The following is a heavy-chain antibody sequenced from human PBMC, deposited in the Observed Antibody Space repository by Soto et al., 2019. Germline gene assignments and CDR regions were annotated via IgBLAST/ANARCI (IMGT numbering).Heavy chain of an antibody. CDR1: GSTFSSYA. J-gene: IGHJ6*02. Sequence: GGSLRLSCAASGSTFSSYAMHWVRQAPGKGLEWVAVISYDGSNKYYADSVKGRFTISRDNSKNTLYLQMNSLRAEDTAVYYCARVMLYSSGWYQLPYYYYGMDVWGQGTTVTVSS. CDR2: ISYDGSNK. D-gene: IGHD6-19*01. CDR3: ARVMLYSSGWYQLPYYYYGMDV. V-gene: IGHV3-30-3*01.